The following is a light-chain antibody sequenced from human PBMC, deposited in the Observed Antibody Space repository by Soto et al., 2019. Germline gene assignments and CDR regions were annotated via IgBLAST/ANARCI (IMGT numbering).Light chain of an antibody. CDR1: QSIDTW. V-gene: IGKV1-5*03. CDR2: KAS. J-gene: IGKJ1*01. CDR3: QQYNSYRA. Sequence: DIQMTQSPSTLSESVGDTVTITCRASQSIDTWLAWHQQKPGRAPKLLISKASTLESGVPSRFSGSGSGTDFTLTISGLQPDDFAIYYCQQYNSYRAFGQGTKVEI.